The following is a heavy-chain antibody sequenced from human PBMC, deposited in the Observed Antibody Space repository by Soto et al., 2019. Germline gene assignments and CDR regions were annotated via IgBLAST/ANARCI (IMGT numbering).Heavy chain of an antibody. V-gene: IGHV3-30-3*01. D-gene: IGHD1-26*01. J-gene: IGHJ4*02. CDR1: GFTFSSFA. CDR2: ISYDGSNT. CDR3: AKDLTTGIVGAGGHDVEY. Sequence: QVQLVESGGGVLQPGRSLRLSCAASGFTFSSFAMHWVRHAPGKGLAWVAFISYDGSNTYYADSVKGRVTISSDNSKKTGDVEMNSLRAEDTAVDHWAKDLTTGIVGAGGHDVEYGGQGTRVTGSS.